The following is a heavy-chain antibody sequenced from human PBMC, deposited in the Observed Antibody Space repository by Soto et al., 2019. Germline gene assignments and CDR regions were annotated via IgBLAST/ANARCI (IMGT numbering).Heavy chain of an antibody. D-gene: IGHD6-19*01. V-gene: IGHV1-46*01. Sequence: QVQLVQSGAGVREPGASVKVSCTTSGYTFTDHYLHWVRQAPGQGLEWMGITNPSGGRPNYAQKFQGRVTMTSDTSTRTVYMELSSLTSEDTAVYYCARDYSNGWRAFDYWGQGTLVTVSS. CDR2: TNPSGGRP. CDR3: ARDYSNGWRAFDY. CDR1: GYTFTDHY. J-gene: IGHJ4*02.